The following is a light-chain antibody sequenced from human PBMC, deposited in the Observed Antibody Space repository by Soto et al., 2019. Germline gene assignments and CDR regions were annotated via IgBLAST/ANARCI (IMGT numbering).Light chain of an antibody. CDR3: QQHSNWPLT. J-gene: IGKJ4*01. CDR2: EVS. V-gene: IGKV3-11*01. CDR1: QTVSSS. Sequence: EIVLTQSPATLSLSPGERATLSCRASQTVSSSLAWYQQKPGQAPRLLIYEVSNRATGIPARFSGSGSGADFTLTISSLEPGEFVLYYCQQHSNWPLTFGGGTKV.